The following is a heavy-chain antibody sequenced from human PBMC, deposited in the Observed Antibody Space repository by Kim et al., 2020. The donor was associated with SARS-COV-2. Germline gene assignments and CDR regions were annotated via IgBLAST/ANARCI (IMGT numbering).Heavy chain of an antibody. D-gene: IGHD3-10*01. Sequence: DQATPVKGRCTISREDSKNTLYLQMNSLKTEDTAVYYCTKDETIWFGPGHWGQGTLVTVSS. J-gene: IGHJ4*02. V-gene: IGHV3-15*01. CDR3: TKDETIWFGPGH.